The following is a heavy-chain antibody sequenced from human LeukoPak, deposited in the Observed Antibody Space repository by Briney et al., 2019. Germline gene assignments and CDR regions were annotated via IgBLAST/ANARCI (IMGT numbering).Heavy chain of an antibody. D-gene: IGHD3-22*01. CDR1: GFTFSSYS. Sequence: GGSLRLSCAASGFTFSSYSMNWVRQAPGKGLEWVSSISSSSSYIYYADSVKGRFTISRDNAENSLYLQMNSLRAEDTAVYYCARGWLLRYDAFDIWGQGTMVTVSS. CDR2: ISSSSSYI. CDR3: ARGWLLRYDAFDI. J-gene: IGHJ3*02. V-gene: IGHV3-21*01.